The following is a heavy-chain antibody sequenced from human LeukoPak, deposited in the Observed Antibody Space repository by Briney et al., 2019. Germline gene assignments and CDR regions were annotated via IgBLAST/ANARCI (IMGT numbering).Heavy chain of an antibody. CDR3: AGTADGYSPFDY. Sequence: SETLSLTCTVSGGSISSYYWSWIRQPPGKGLEWIGYIYYSGSTNYNPSLKSRVTISVDTSKNQFSLKLSSVTAADTAVYYCAGTADGYSPFDYWGQGTLVTVSS. CDR2: IYYSGST. D-gene: IGHD5-24*01. CDR1: GGSISSYY. V-gene: IGHV4-59*08. J-gene: IGHJ4*02.